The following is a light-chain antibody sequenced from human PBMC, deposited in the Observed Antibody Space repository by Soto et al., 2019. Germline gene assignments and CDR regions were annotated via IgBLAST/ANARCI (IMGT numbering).Light chain of an antibody. CDR3: QQRSHWPPT. J-gene: IGKJ1*01. V-gene: IGKV3-11*01. CDR1: QSVSSY. CDR2: DGS. Sequence: EIVLTQSPGTLSLSPGERATLSCRASQSVSSYLAWYQQKPGQAPRLLLYDGSNRATGVPARFSGSGTGTTLTLTIRGLEPEDVAGYYCQQRSHWPPTFGQGTKLEIK.